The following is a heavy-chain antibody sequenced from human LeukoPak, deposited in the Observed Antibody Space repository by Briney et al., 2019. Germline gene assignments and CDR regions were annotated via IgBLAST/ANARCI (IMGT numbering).Heavy chain of an antibody. CDR1: GFTVSSNY. V-gene: IGHV3-30*02. D-gene: IGHD1-26*01. Sequence: GGSLRLSCAASGFTVSSNYMSWVRQAPGKGLEWVAFIRYDGSNKYYADSVKGRFTISRDNSKNTLYLQMNSLRAEDTAVYYCAKAGIGGGSYWGGSYYFDYWGQGTLVTVSS. CDR3: AKAGIGGGSYWGGSYYFDY. J-gene: IGHJ4*02. CDR2: IRYDGSNK.